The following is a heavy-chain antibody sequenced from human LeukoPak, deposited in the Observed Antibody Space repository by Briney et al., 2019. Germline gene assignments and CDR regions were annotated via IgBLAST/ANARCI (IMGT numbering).Heavy chain of an antibody. CDR3: ARGGATGRYYYYYGMDV. J-gene: IGHJ6*02. CDR2: ISAYNGNT. Sequence: ASVKVSCKASGYTFTSYGISWVRQAPGQGLEWMGWISAYNGNTNYAQKLQGRVTMTTDTSTSTAYTELRSLRSDDTAVYYCARGGATGRYYYYYGMDVWGQGTTVTVSS. V-gene: IGHV1-18*01. D-gene: IGHD1-26*01. CDR1: GYTFTSYG.